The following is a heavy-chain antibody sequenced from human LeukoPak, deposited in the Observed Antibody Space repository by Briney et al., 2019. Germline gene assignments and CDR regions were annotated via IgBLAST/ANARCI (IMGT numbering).Heavy chain of an antibody. CDR1: GGTFSSYA. D-gene: IGHD3-3*01. J-gene: IGHJ4*02. CDR2: IIPIFGTA. Sequence: ASVKVSCKASGGTFSSYAISWVRQAPGQGLEWMGGIIPIFGTANYAQKFQGRVTITADESTSTAYMELSSLRSEDTAVYYCARGSRERFLEPNDYWGQGTLVTVSS. V-gene: IGHV1-69*13. CDR3: ARGSRERFLEPNDY.